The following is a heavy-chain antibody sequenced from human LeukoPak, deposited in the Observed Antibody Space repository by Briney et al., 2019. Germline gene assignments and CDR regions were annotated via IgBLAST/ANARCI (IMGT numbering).Heavy chain of an antibody. J-gene: IGHJ4*02. CDR3: ARYCSGGSCYAAHDY. D-gene: IGHD2-15*01. V-gene: IGHV5-10-1*01. CDR2: IDPSDSYT. CDR1: GYSFTSYW. Sequence: GESLKISCKGSGYSFTSYWISWVRQMPRKGLEWMGRIDPSDSYTNYSPPFQGHVTISADKSISTAYLQWSSLKASDTAMYYCARYCSGGSCYAAHDYWGQGTLVTVSS.